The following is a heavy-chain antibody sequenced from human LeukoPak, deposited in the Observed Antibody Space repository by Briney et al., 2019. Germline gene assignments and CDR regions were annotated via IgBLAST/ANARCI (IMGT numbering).Heavy chain of an antibody. V-gene: IGHV4-39*01. D-gene: IGHD1-26*01. CDR2: IYYSGST. Sequence: SETLSLTCSVSGGSISGISYYWGWIRQPPEKGLEWTGNIYYSGSTYNNPSLESRVIISVDTSKNQFSLKLTSVTAADTAVYYCARQGVVGATGFDYWGQGTLVTVSS. CDR1: GGSISGISYY. CDR3: ARQGVVGATGFDY. J-gene: IGHJ4*02.